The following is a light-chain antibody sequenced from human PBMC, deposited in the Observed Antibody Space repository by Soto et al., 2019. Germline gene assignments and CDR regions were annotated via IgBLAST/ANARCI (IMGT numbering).Light chain of an antibody. Sequence: QSALTQPRSVSGSPGQSVTISCTGTSSDFGGYNYVSWYQHHPGKAPKLMIYDVSERPSGVSNRFSGSKSGNTASLTISGLQAEDEADYYCSSYTSSSTLVFGGGTKLTVL. CDR3: SSYTSSSTLV. V-gene: IGLV2-14*03. CDR2: DVS. CDR1: SSDFGGYNY. J-gene: IGLJ3*02.